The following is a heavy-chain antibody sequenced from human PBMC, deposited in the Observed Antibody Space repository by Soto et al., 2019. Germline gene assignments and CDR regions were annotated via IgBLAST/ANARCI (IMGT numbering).Heavy chain of an antibody. CDR1: GFTFNSYI. D-gene: IGHD4-17*01. Sequence: EVQLVESGGGLVKPGGSLRLSCAASGFTFNSYIMNWVRQAPGKGLEWVSSISTSSTYIYYADSAKGRFTISRDNTKNSLYLQMNGLRVEDTAVYYCARDRGDGDYGYYGMGVWGQGTTVTVSS. CDR3: ARDRGDGDYGYYGMGV. CDR2: ISTSSTYI. J-gene: IGHJ6*02. V-gene: IGHV3-21*01.